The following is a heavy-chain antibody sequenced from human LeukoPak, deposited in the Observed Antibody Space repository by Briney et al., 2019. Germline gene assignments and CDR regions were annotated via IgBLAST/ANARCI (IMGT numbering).Heavy chain of an antibody. CDR1: GFTFSSYA. J-gene: IGHJ4*02. D-gene: IGHD4-11*01. V-gene: IGHV3-23*01. CDR2: INGGGVDT. Sequence: GGSLRLSCAASGFTFSSYAMSWVRQAPGKGLEWVSTINGGGVDTHYADSVGGRFTISRDNSKNTLFLQMNSLRDEDTAVYYCAKDLYSNYGPADYWGQGNLVTVSS. CDR3: AKDLYSNYGPADY.